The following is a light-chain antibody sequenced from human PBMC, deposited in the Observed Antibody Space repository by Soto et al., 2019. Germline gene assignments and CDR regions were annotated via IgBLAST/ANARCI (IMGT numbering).Light chain of an antibody. CDR1: QSVSNN. Sequence: EIVLTQSPGTLSLSPGERGTLSCRASQSVSNNYLAWYQQKPGQAPRLLIYAASTRATGVSARFSGSGSGTEFTLTISSLQSEDFTIYYCQYYNNWLATFGGGTKVDIK. J-gene: IGKJ4*01. CDR2: AAS. CDR3: QYYNNWLAT. V-gene: IGKV3-15*01.